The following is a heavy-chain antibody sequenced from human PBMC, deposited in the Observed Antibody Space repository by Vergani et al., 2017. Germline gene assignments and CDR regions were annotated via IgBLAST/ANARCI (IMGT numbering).Heavy chain of an antibody. CDR1: GASVNSYY. CDR3: ARSRIYYGAGSPEY. V-gene: IGHV4-59*02. CDR2: VSFRGDT. D-gene: IGHD3-10*01. J-gene: IGHJ4*02. Sequence: QVKLQESGPGLVKPSETLSLTCTVSGASVNSYYWSWIRQPPGKGLEWMGYVSFRGDTLYDPSVKGRMTISLNTSSNQFSLYLTSVTAAYTAVYYCARSRIYYGAGSPEYGGQGTLVTVSS.